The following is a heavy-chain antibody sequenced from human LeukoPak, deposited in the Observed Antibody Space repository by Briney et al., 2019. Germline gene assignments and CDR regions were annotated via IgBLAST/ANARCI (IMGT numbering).Heavy chain of an antibody. V-gene: IGHV4-34*01. CDR3: ASSTGTTLSGYYYYGMDV. CDR1: GGSFSGYH. D-gene: IGHD1-1*01. Sequence: SETLSLTCAVYGGSFSGYHWSWIRQPPGKGLEWIGEINHSGSTNYNAAPKSRVTISVDTSKNKCSLKLSFVSAAGTAVYYCASSTGTTLSGYYYYGMDVWGQGTTVTVSS. J-gene: IGHJ6*02. CDR2: INHSGST.